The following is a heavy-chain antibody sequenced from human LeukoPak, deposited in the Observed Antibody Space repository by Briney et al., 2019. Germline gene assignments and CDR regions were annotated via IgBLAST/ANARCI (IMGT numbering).Heavy chain of an antibody. CDR3: ARTSDSGYPGLIDY. J-gene: IGHJ4*02. CDR2: IYYSGNT. V-gene: IGHV4-39*07. CDR1: GGSIRSTSYY. Sequence: SETLSLTCTVSGGSIRSTSYYWGWIRQPPGKGLEWIGSIYYSGNTYYNPSLKSRVTISVDTSKNQFSLKLSSVTAADTAVYYCARTSDSGYPGLIDYWGQGTLVIVSS. D-gene: IGHD5-12*01.